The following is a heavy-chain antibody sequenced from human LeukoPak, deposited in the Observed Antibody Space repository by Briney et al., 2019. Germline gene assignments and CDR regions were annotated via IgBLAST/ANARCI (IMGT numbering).Heavy chain of an antibody. CDR3: AKDLLYYYDSSGSAFDL. D-gene: IGHD3-22*01. Sequence: PGGSLRLSCAASVFTFSNYAMNWVRQAPGKGLEWVSAISGGGVTTYYADSVKGRFTISRDNSKNTVYLQMNSLRAEDTAVYYCAKDLLYYYDSSGSAFDLWGQGTMVTVSS. V-gene: IGHV3-23*01. J-gene: IGHJ3*01. CDR2: ISGGGVTT. CDR1: VFTFSNYA.